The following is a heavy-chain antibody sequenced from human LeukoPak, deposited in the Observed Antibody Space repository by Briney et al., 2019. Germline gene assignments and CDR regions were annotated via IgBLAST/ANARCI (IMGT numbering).Heavy chain of an antibody. CDR2: IYPGDSDT. Sequence: GESLKISCETSGYSFTSYWIGWVRQMPGQGLEWMGIIYPGDSDTRYSPSFQGQVTSSADKSISTAYLQWSSLKASDTAMYYCARHTIAAAATDYWGQGTLVTVSS. CDR1: GYSFTSYW. CDR3: ARHTIAAAATDY. D-gene: IGHD6-13*01. V-gene: IGHV5-51*01. J-gene: IGHJ4*02.